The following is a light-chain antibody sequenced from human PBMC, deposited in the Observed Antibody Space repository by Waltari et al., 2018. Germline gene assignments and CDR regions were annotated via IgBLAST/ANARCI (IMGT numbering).Light chain of an antibody. V-gene: IGKV3-20*01. Sequence: TVSTQSPGTRSLSPGARATLSCRASQSVSRSLAWYQQKPGQAPRLLIYGASNRATGIPDRFSGSGSGTDFSLTISRLEPEDFAVYYCQHYVSLPATFGQGTKVEIK. J-gene: IGKJ1*01. CDR3: QHYVSLPAT. CDR1: QSVSRS. CDR2: GAS.